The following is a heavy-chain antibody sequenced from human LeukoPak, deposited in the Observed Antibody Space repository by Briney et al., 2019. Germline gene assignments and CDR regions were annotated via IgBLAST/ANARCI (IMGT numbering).Heavy chain of an antibody. Sequence: GRSLRLSCAASGFTFSSYSRNWVRQAPGKGLEWISYISSSSRPIYYADSVKGRFTISRDNAKNSLYLQMNSLRDEDTAVYYCAREAAPFVWGQGTLVTVSS. V-gene: IGHV3-48*02. CDR1: GFTFSSYS. D-gene: IGHD3-16*02. J-gene: IGHJ4*02. CDR2: ISSSSRPI. CDR3: AREAAPFV.